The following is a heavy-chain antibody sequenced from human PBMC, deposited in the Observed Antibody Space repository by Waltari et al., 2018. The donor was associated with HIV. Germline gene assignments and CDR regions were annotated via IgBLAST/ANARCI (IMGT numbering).Heavy chain of an antibody. CDR3: ARAWGSTSRNYYFDY. D-gene: IGHD2-2*01. Sequence: EVQLVESGGDLVKPGGSLRLSCAASGFTFINYGMNWVRQAPGKGLEWVSSISGSGDYIFYADSLEGRFTISRDNAKNSFHLQMNSLRVEDTAVYYCARAWGSTSRNYYFDYWGQGTLVTVSS. V-gene: IGHV3-21*01. J-gene: IGHJ4*02. CDR1: GFTFINYG. CDR2: ISGSGDYI.